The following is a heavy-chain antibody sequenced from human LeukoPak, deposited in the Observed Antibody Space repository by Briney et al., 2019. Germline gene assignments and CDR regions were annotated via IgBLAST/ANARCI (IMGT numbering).Heavy chain of an antibody. CDR1: GYTFTGYY. Sequence: ASVKVSCKAAGYTFTGYYMFWVRQAPGQGLEWMGRINPNSGGINYAQKFQGGVTMTRDTSISTAYMELSRLRSDDTAVYYCARGYCSGGSCYSVENWFDPWGQGTLVTVSS. D-gene: IGHD2-15*01. J-gene: IGHJ5*02. CDR3: ARGYCSGGSCYSVENWFDP. CDR2: INPNSGGI. V-gene: IGHV1-2*06.